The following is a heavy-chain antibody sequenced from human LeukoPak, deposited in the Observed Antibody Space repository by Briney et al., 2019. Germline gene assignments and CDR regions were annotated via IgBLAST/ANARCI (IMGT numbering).Heavy chain of an antibody. CDR3: ASGRQLVHFDY. CDR2: INHSGST. V-gene: IGHV4-34*01. CDR1: GGSFSGYY. J-gene: IGHJ4*02. Sequence: SETLSLTCAVYGGSFSGYYWSWIRQPPVKGLEWIGEINHSGSTNYNPSLKSRVTISVDTSKNQFSLKLSSVTAADTAVYYCASGRQLVHFDYWGQGTLVTVSS. D-gene: IGHD6-13*01.